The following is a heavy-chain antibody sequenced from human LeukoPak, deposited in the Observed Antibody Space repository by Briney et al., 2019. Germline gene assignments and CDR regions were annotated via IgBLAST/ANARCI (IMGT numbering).Heavy chain of an antibody. Sequence: QPGGSLRLSCAASGFTFSSCCMSWVRQAPGKGLEWVANIKEDGSEKYYVDSVKGRFTISRDNAKKSLYLQMNTLRAEDTAVYYCARELYGDNWFDPWGQGTLVTVSS. CDR1: GFTFSSCC. J-gene: IGHJ5*02. V-gene: IGHV3-7*01. D-gene: IGHD4-17*01. CDR3: ARELYGDNWFDP. CDR2: IKEDGSEK.